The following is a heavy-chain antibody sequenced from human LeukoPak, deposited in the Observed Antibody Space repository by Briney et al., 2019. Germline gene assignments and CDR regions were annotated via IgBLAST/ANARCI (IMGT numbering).Heavy chain of an antibody. D-gene: IGHD2-2*01. CDR2: INTNTGGT. CDR3: ARDPPAYPCTTTRCYPEVDY. Sequence: ASVKVSCKASGYTLSGNFIHWVRQAPGLGLEWMGWINTNTGGTNSAEKFQGRVTLTGDTSLTTAYMELTSLRSDDTAVYYCARDPPAYPCTTTRCYPEVDYWGQGTLVTVSS. J-gene: IGHJ4*02. V-gene: IGHV1-2*02. CDR1: GYTLSGNF.